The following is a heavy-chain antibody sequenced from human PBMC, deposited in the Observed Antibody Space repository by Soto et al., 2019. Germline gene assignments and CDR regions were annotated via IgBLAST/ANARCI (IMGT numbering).Heavy chain of an antibody. V-gene: IGHV4-59*01. J-gene: IGHJ5*02. Sequence: SETLSLTCTVSGGSISSYYWSWIRQPPGKGLEWIGYIYYSGSTNYNPSLKSRVTISVDTSKNQFSLKLSSVTAADTAVYYCARFYCSSTSCYTMGDLRFDPWGQGTLVTVSS. CDR2: IYYSGST. D-gene: IGHD2-2*02. CDR1: GGSISSYY. CDR3: ARFYCSSTSCYTMGDLRFDP.